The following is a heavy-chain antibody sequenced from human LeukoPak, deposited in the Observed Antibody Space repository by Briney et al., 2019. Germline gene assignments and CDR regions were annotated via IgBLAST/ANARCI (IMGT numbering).Heavy chain of an antibody. CDR1: GFPFSSHG. CDR3: GKDFFRGSSGWYRGPFDY. V-gene: IGHV3-30*18. Sequence: AGGSLRLSCAASGFPFSSHGMHWVRQAPGKGLEWVAVISYDGSNKYYADSVKGRFTISRDSSKNTLYLQMNSLRAEDTAVYYCGKDFFRGSSGWYRGPFDYWGQGTLVTGSS. D-gene: IGHD6-19*01. J-gene: IGHJ4*02. CDR2: ISYDGSNK.